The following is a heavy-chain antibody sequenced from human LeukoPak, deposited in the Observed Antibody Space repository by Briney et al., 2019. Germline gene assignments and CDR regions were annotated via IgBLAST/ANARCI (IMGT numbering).Heavy chain of an antibody. V-gene: IGHV4-39*07. D-gene: IGHD6-19*01. J-gene: IGHJ3*02. Sequence: PSETLSVNCTVSGGSIISSDYYWGWVRQPPGKGVEWIGSIFYSGAAHCNPSLKSRVTISVDTSKNQFSLKLSSVTAADTAVYYCARVRAVAWRNDAFDIWGQGTMVTVSS. CDR1: GGSIISSDYY. CDR3: ARVRAVAWRNDAFDI. CDR2: IFYSGAA.